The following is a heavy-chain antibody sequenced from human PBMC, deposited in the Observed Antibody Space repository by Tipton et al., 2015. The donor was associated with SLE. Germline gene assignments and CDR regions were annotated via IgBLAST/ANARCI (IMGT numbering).Heavy chain of an antibody. CDR2: IYTSGST. D-gene: IGHD3-10*01. CDR3: ARGTGYYGSGSYYNWFDP. Sequence: TLSLTCTVSGGSISSGSYYWSWIRQPAGKGLEWIGRIYTSGSTNYNPSLKSRVTISVDTSKNQFSLKLSSVTAADTAVYYCARGTGYYGSGSYYNWFDPWGQGTLVTVSS. CDR1: GGSISSGSYY. V-gene: IGHV4-61*02. J-gene: IGHJ5*02.